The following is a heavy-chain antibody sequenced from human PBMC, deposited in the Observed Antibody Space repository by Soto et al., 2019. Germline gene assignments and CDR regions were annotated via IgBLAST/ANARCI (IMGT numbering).Heavy chain of an antibody. V-gene: IGHV2-5*02. Sequence: QITLKESGPTLVKPTQTLTLTCTFSGFSLSTSEMGVGCMRQPPGSALEWLALIYWDDDKRYSPSLKSRLTITKDTSKNQVVLTMTNMDPVDTATYYCAHRQLYCSSTACFDYWGQGTLVTVSS. CDR3: AHRQLYCSSTACFDY. CDR1: GFSLSTSEMG. D-gene: IGHD2-2*01. J-gene: IGHJ4*02. CDR2: IYWDDDK.